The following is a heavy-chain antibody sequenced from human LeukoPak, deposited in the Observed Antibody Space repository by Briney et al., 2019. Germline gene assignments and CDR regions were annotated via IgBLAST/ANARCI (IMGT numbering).Heavy chain of an antibody. Sequence: GGSLRLSCAASGFTFSNYWMSWVRQASGRGLEWVANIKQDGSEEYYVDSVKGRFTISRDNARNSLYLQMNSLRAEDTAIYYCARLSIAAADSDYWGQGTLVTVSS. CDR2: IKQDGSEE. CDR3: ARLSIAAADSDY. D-gene: IGHD6-13*01. CDR1: GFTFSNYW. V-gene: IGHV3-7*01. J-gene: IGHJ4*02.